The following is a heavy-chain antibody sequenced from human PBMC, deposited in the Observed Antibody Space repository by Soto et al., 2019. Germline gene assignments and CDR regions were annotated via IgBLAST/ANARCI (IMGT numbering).Heavy chain of an antibody. CDR3: ARSSGGNCGIIIECSNWFVP. CDR2: INPHGWST. Sequence: QVRLVQSGAEVRRPGASVKVSCKAPGDTFTSYYLNWVRPAPGQGLEWMGVINPHGWSTKYAQKFKGRFSRTNDTSWISVYMELGSRRSADTAIYYCARSSGGNCGIIIECSNWFVPCGQGTLVTVSS. V-gene: IGHV1-46*01. J-gene: IGHJ5*02. D-gene: IGHD2-21*01. CDR1: GDTFTSYY.